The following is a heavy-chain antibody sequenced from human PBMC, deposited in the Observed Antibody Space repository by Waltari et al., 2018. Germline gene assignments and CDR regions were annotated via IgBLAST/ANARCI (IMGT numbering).Heavy chain of an antibody. CDR2: VDPEDGEK. J-gene: IGHJ4*02. CDR1: GYTFTDYY. CDR3: GYDSSGKTLDY. D-gene: IGHD3-22*01. Sequence: EVQLVQSGAEVKKPGATVKISCKVSGYTFTDYYMHWVQQAPGKGLEWMGLVDPEDGEKRYEEKFQGRVTITADTDTETAYMELSSLRAEDTAVYYGGYDSSGKTLDYWGQGTLVTVSS. V-gene: IGHV1-69-2*01.